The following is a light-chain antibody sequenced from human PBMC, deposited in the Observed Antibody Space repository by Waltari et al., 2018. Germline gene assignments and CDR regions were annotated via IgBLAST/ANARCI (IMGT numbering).Light chain of an antibody. V-gene: IGKV1-5*03. CDR3: QQYNYYPYT. CDR1: QSISNW. Sequence: DIQMTQSPSTLSASVGDRVTITCRASQSISNWLAWYQQKPGKAPKLLISKASSLESGVPSRFSGSGSGTEFTLTINSLQPDDFATYYCQQYNYYPYTFGQGTRLEIK. CDR2: KAS. J-gene: IGKJ2*01.